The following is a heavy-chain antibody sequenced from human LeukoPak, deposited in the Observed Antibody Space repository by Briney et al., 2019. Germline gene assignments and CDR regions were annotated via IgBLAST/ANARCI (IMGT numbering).Heavy chain of an antibody. CDR3: AKDRYSGSYYFDY. D-gene: IGHD1-26*01. V-gene: IGHV3-21*01. CDR2: IGTSTSYI. J-gene: IGHJ4*02. Sequence: GGSLRLSCAASGFTFSTYIMNWVRQTPGKGLEWVSSIGTSTSYIYYADSVKGRFTISRDNSKNTLYLQMNSLRAEDTAVYYCAKDRYSGSYYFDYWGQGTLVTVSS. CDR1: GFTFSTYI.